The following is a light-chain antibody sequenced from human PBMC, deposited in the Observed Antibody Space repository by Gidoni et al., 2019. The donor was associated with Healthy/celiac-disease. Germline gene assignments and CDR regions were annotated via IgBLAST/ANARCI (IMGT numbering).Light chain of an antibody. CDR2: GAS. J-gene: IGKJ4*01. V-gene: IGKV3-20*01. CDR1: QSVSSSY. CDR3: QQYGSSPR. Sequence: EIVLTQSPGTLSLSPGERATLSCRASQSVSSSYIAWYQQTPGQAPSLLIYGASSRATGIPDRFSGSGSGTDFTLTISRLEPEDFAVYYCQQYGSSPRFGGGTKVEIK.